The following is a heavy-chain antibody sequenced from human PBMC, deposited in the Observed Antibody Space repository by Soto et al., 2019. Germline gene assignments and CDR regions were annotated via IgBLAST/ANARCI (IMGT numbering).Heavy chain of an antibody. CDR1: GYTFTSYG. J-gene: IGHJ4*02. CDR2: ISAYNGNT. Sequence: ASVKVSCKASGYTFTSYGISWVQQAPGQGLEWMGWISAYNGNTNYAQKLQGRVTMTTDTSTSTAYMELRSLRSDDTAVYYCARAANIVLMVYGFDYWGQGTLVTVSS. V-gene: IGHV1-18*04. D-gene: IGHD2-8*01. CDR3: ARAANIVLMVYGFDY.